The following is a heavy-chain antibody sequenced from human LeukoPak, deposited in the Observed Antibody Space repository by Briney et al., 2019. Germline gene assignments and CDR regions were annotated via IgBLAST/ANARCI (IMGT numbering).Heavy chain of an antibody. Sequence: ASVKVSCKASGGTFSGYAISWVRQAPGQGLEWMGRIIPIFGTANYAQKFQGRVTITADKSTSTAYMELSSLRSEDTAVYYCARNLGYSYGPMMDVWGKGTTVTVSS. CDR3: ARNLGYSYGPMMDV. CDR1: GGTFSGYA. D-gene: IGHD5-18*01. J-gene: IGHJ6*04. CDR2: IIPIFGTA. V-gene: IGHV1-69*06.